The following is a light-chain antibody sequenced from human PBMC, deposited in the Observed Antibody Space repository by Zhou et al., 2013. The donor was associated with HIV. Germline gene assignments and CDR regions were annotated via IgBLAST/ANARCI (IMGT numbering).Light chain of an antibody. V-gene: IGKV3-20*01. J-gene: IGKJ4*01. CDR2: AAS. CDR3: QQADT. CDR1: QNIRNNY. Sequence: IVLTQSPGTLSLSPGERATLSCRASQNIRNNYLGWYKQRPGQAPRLLIFAASSRATGIPDRFSGSGSGTDFTLTIDRLEPEDFAVYYCQQADTFGGGTKVEIK.